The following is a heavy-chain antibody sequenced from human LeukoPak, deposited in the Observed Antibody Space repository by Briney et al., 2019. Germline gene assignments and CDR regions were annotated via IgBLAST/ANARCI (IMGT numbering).Heavy chain of an antibody. D-gene: IGHD4-11*01. CDR3: ARDLTVGASHKSDY. V-gene: IGHV3-21*01. Sequence: GGSLRLSCAASGFSFSSYSLNWVRQAPGKGLEWVSFISSSSSYIFYADSVKDRFTISRDNDKNSLFLQMDSLRVEDTAVYFCARDLTVGASHKSDYWGQGTLVTVSS. J-gene: IGHJ4*02. CDR1: GFSFSSYS. CDR2: ISSSSSYI.